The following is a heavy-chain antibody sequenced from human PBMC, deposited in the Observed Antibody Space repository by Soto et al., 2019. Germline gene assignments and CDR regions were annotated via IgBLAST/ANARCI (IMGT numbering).Heavy chain of an antibody. D-gene: IGHD3-16*02. Sequence: PGGSLRLSCAASGFTFSNAWMSWVRQAPGKGLEWVGRIKSKTDGGTTDYAAPVKGRFTISRDDSKNTLYLQMNSLKTEGTAVYYCTMGYDYIWGSYRPDAFDIWGQGTMVTVSS. V-gene: IGHV3-15*01. CDR2: IKSKTDGGTT. J-gene: IGHJ3*02. CDR3: TMGYDYIWGSYRPDAFDI. CDR1: GFTFSNAW.